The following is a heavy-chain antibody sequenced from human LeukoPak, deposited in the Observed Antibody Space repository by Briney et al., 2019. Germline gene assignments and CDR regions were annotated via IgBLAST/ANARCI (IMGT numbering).Heavy chain of an antibody. CDR2: MNPNTGNT. V-gene: IGHV1-8*01. CDR1: GYTFPIYD. CDR3: ARAPREWGFGY. J-gene: IGHJ4*02. D-gene: IGHD7-27*01. Sequence: ASVKLSCKPSGYTFPIYDINWVRQAPGQGFEWMGWMNPNTGNTGYAQRLQGRVTMTRSTSIGTAYMELSSLRSEDTAVYYCARAPREWGFGYWGQGTLVTVSS.